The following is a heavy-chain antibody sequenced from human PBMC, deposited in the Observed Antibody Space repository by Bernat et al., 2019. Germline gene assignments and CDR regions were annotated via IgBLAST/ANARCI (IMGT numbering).Heavy chain of an antibody. D-gene: IGHD3-16*01. CDR1: GFTVSSNY. CDR3: ARDRGRRDAFDI. J-gene: IGHJ3*02. CDR2: IYSGGST. V-gene: IGHV3-53*02. Sequence: EVQLVETGGGLIQPGGSLRLSCAASGFTVSSNYMSWVRQAPGKGLEWVSVIYSGGSTYYADSVKGRFTISRDNAKNSLYLQMNSLGAEDTAVYYCARDRGRRDAFDIWGQGTMVTVSS.